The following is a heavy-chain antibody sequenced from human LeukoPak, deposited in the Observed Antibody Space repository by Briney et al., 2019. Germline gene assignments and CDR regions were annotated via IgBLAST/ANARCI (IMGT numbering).Heavy chain of an antibody. CDR3: ARVYSSGWYRRALFDY. V-gene: IGHV3-74*01. CDR2: INSDGSST. J-gene: IGHJ4*02. D-gene: IGHD6-19*01. Sequence: EGSLRLSCAASGFTFSSYWMHWVREAPGKGLVWGSRINSDGSSTSYADSVKGRFTISRDNAKNTLYLQMNSLRAEDTAVYYCARVYSSGWYRRALFDYWGQGTLVTVSS. CDR1: GFTFSSYW.